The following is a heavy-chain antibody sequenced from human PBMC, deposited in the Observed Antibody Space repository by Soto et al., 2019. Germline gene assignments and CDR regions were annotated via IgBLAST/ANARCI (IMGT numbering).Heavy chain of an antibody. D-gene: IGHD6-13*01. CDR3: ARGNGSSYGMDV. CDR1: GGSISSYY. J-gene: IGHJ6*02. Sequence: SETLSLTCTVSGGSISSYYWSWIRQPPGKGLEWIGYIYYSGSTNYNPSLKSRVTISVDTSKNQFSLKLSSVTAADTAVYYCARGNGSSYGMDVWGQGTTVTVS. V-gene: IGHV4-59*01. CDR2: IYYSGST.